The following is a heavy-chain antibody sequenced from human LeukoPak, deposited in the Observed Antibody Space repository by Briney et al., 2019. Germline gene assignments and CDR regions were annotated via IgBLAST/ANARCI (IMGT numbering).Heavy chain of an antibody. CDR1: GGTFSSYA. J-gene: IGHJ4*02. D-gene: IGHD3-22*01. V-gene: IGHV1-46*01. CDR2: INPSGGST. CDR3: ARAYYYDSSGFSPVWSGGDY. Sequence: GASVKVSCKASGGTFSSYAISWVRQAPGQGLEWMGIINPSGGSTSYAQKFQGRVTMTRDTSTSTVYMELSSLRSEDTAVYYCARAYYYDSSGFSPVWSGGDYWGQGTLVTVSS.